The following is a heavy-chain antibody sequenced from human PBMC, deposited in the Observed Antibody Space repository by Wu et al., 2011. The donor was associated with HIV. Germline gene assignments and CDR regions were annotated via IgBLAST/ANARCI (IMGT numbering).Heavy chain of an antibody. V-gene: IGHV1-69*06. CDR2: IIAIYDTT. J-gene: IGHJ3*02. CDR3: ARSRWENGDYRAFDI. CDR1: GYTFTGYY. D-gene: IGHD4-17*01. Sequence: QVQLVQSGAEVKKPGASVKVSCKASGYTFTGYYMHWVRQAPGHRLEWMGRIIAIYDTTNYAQNFQGRLTITADKATSTAYMELSNLRSEDTAIYYCARSRWENGDYRAFDIWGQGTMVTVSS.